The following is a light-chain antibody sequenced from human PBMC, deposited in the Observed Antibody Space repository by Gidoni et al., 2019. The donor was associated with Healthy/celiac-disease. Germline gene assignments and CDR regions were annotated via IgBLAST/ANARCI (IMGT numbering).Light chain of an antibody. Sequence: DIQMTQSPSSLSASVGDRVTITYRASQSISSYLNWYQQKPGKAPKLLIYAASSLQSGVPSRFSGSGSGTDFTLTISSLVPEDFATYYCQQSYSTPHTFGQGTKLEIK. CDR1: QSISSY. V-gene: IGKV1-39*01. J-gene: IGKJ2*01. CDR2: AAS. CDR3: QQSYSTPHT.